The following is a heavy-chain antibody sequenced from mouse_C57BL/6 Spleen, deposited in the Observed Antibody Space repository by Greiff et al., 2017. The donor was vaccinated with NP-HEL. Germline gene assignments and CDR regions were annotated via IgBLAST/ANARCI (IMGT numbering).Heavy chain of an antibody. CDR1: GYTFTDYY. CDR3: ARSPITTVVESYFDY. Sequence: VQLKESGPVLVKPGASVKMSCKASGYTFTDYYMNWVKQSHGKSLEWIGVINPYNGGTSYNQKFKGKATLTVDKSSSTAFMELNSLTSEDSAVYYCARSPITTVVESYFDYWGQGTTLTVSS. CDR2: INPYNGGT. V-gene: IGHV1-19*01. J-gene: IGHJ2*01. D-gene: IGHD1-1*01.